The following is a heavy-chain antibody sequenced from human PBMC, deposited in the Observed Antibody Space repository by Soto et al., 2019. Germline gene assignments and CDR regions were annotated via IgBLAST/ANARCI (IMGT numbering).Heavy chain of an antibody. J-gene: IGHJ5*02. Sequence: QVQLQESGPGLVKPSETLSLTCTVSGDSITSAGYYWSWIRQHPGKGLEWFGYMYHSGTTYYNPSLSSRVTISVDTSKNPFSLKLTSVTAADTAMYYCARYKGDTRLFDPWGRGTLVTVSS. D-gene: IGHD3-22*01. CDR2: MYHSGTT. CDR3: ARYKGDTRLFDP. CDR1: GDSITSAGYY. V-gene: IGHV4-31*03.